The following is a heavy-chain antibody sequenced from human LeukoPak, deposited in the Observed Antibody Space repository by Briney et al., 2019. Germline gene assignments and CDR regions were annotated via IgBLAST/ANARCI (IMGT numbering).Heavy chain of an antibody. CDR1: GYTFTGYY. J-gene: IGHJ3*02. V-gene: IGHV1-2*02. CDR3: ATGWDRGRRSSPGAFDI. D-gene: IGHD1-14*01. CDR2: INPNSGGT. Sequence: ASVKVSCKASGYTFTGYYMHWVRQAPGQGLEWMGWINPNSGGTNYAQKFQGRVTMTRDTSISTAYMELSRLRSDDTAVYYCATGWDRGRRSSPGAFDIWGQGTMVTVSS.